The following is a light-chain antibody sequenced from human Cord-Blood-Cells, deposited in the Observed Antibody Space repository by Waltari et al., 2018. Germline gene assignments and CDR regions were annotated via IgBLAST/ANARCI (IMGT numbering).Light chain of an antibody. CDR3: QQYNNWPPWT. CDR2: GAP. CDR1: QSVSSN. Sequence: EIVMTQSPATLSVSPGERATLSCRASQSVSSNLAWYQQKPGQAPRLLIYGAPTMATGIPARFSGSVSGTECTLTISSLQSEDFAVYYCQQYNNWPPWTFGQGTKVEIK. V-gene: IGKV3-15*01. J-gene: IGKJ1*01.